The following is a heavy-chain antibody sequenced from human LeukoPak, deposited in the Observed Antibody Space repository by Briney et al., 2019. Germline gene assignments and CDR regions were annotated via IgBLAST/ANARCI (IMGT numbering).Heavy chain of an antibody. CDR3: ARGLTTLDY. J-gene: IGHJ4*02. Sequence: SETLSLTCTVSGGSISSYYWSWIRQPPGKGLEWIGYIYYSGSTNYNPSLKSRVTISVDTSKNQFSLKLSSVTAADTAVYYCARGLTTLDYWGQGILVTVSS. CDR2: IYYSGST. V-gene: IGHV4-59*01. D-gene: IGHD1-14*01. CDR1: GGSISSYY.